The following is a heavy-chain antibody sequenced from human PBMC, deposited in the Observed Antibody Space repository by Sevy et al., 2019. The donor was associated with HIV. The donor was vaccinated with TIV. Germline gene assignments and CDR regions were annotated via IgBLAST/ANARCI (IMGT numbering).Heavy chain of an antibody. CDR2: VSGSGGST. J-gene: IGHJ3*02. D-gene: IGHD3-22*01. Sequence: GGSLRLSCAASGFTFSSYAMNWVRQAPGKGLEWVSAVSGSGGSTYYADSVKGRFTISRDNSKSTLYLQMNSLRAEDTALYYCAKDQGESSVYYPLGAFDIWGQGTVVTVSS. V-gene: IGHV3-23*01. CDR1: GFTFSSYA. CDR3: AKDQGESSVYYPLGAFDI.